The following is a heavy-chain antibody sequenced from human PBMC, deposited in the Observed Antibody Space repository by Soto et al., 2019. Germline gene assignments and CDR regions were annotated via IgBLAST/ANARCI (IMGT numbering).Heavy chain of an antibody. D-gene: IGHD6-19*01. Sequence: SETLSLTCAVSGGSISSGGYSWSWVRQPPGKGLEWIGYIYYSGSTNYNPSLKSRVTISVDTSKNQFSLKLSSVTAADTAVYYCARGIEGWYQGRYYYGMDVWGQGTTVTVSS. J-gene: IGHJ6*02. CDR1: GGSISSGGYS. CDR3: ARGIEGWYQGRYYYGMDV. V-gene: IGHV4-61*08. CDR2: IYYSGST.